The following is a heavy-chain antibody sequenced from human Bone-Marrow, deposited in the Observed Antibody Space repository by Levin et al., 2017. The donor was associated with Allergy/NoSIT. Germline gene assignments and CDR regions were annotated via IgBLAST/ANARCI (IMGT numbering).Heavy chain of an antibody. Sequence: SETLSLTCTVSGGSISSSTWWSWVRQPPGRGLEWIGEIYHGGRTNYNPSLRSRVTMSVDKSQNQFSLNLNSVTAADTAVYYCARDPLDYGTNSGNYWGQGTLVTVSS. CDR3: ARDPLDYGTNSGNY. V-gene: IGHV4-4*02. J-gene: IGHJ4*02. D-gene: IGHD4-17*01. CDR1: GGSISSSTW. CDR2: IYHGGRT.